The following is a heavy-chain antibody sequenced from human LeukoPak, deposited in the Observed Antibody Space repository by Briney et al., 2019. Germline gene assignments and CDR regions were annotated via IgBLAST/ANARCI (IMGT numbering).Heavy chain of an antibody. J-gene: IGHJ4*02. D-gene: IGHD3-10*01. CDR1: GFTFSSYA. V-gene: IGHV4-34*01. CDR3: ARGDVLLFDY. CDR2: INHSGST. Sequence: PGGSLRLSCAASGFTFSSYAMSWVRQPPGKGLEWIGEINHSGSTNYNPSLKSRVTISVDTSKNQFSLKLSSVTAADTAVYYCARGDVLLFDYWGQGTLVTVSS.